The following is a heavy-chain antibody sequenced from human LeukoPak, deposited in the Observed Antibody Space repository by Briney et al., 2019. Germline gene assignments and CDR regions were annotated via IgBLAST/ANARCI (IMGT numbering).Heavy chain of an antibody. CDR1: GFTFSSYA. Sequence: SGGSLRLSCAACGFTFSSYAMHWVRQAPGEGLEWVAVISYDGSNKYYADSVKGRFTISRDNSKNTLYLQMNSLRAEDTAVYYCARGDLPQYYFDYWGQGTLVTVSS. CDR2: ISYDGSNK. D-gene: IGHD5-24*01. CDR3: ARGDLPQYYFDY. V-gene: IGHV3-30-3*01. J-gene: IGHJ4*02.